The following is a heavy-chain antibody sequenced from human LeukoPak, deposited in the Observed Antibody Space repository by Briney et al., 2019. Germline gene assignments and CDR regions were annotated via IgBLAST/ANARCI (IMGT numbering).Heavy chain of an antibody. D-gene: IGHD1-14*01. J-gene: IGHJ6*02. Sequence: SETLSLTCTVSGGSISSYYWSWIRQPPGKGLEWIGYIYYSGSTSYNPSLKSRVTISVDTSKNQFSLKLSSVTAADTAVYYCARTFPRIFYGMDVWGQGTTVTVSS. CDR3: ARTFPRIFYGMDV. CDR2: IYYSGST. CDR1: GGSISSYY. V-gene: IGHV4-59*01.